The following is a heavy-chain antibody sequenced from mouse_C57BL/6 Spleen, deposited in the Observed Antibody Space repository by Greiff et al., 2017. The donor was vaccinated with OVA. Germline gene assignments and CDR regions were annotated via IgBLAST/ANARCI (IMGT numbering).Heavy chain of an antibody. CDR1: GYTVTSYW. V-gene: IGHV1-50*01. CDR3: ARPIFGY. CDR2: IDPSASNT. Sequence: QQSCTASGYTVTSYWMQWVTQRPGLGLEWIGEIDPSASNTNYNKKFMGKATLTVDTSSITAYMQPSSLTSEDAAVYYCARPIFGYWGQGTTLTVAS. J-gene: IGHJ2*01.